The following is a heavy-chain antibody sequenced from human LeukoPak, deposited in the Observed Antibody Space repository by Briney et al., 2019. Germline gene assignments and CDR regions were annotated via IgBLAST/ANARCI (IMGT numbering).Heavy chain of an antibody. V-gene: IGHV3-7*01. CDR2: IKQDGSEK. J-gene: IGHJ4*02. CDR3: AKDRAAGNYFDY. CDR1: AFTFSSYW. D-gene: IGHD6-25*01. Sequence: PGGSLRLSCAASAFTFSSYWMSWVRQAPGKGLEWVANIKQDGSEKYYVDSVKGRFTISRDNAKNSLYLQMNSLRAEDTAAYYCAKDRAAGNYFDYWGQGTLVTVSS.